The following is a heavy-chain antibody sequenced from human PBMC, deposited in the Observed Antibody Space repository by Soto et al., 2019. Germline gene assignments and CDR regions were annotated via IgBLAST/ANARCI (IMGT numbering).Heavy chain of an antibody. J-gene: IGHJ5*02. Sequence: QVQLQESGPGLVKPSETLSLTCTVSGGSISNYYWSWIRQPPGKGLEWIGYIYSSGSSNYDPSIKSRVTMSVDTSKNQFSLKLSSVTAADTALYYCARTIRGYWLDPWGQGILVTVPS. CDR2: IYSSGSS. CDR3: ARTIRGYWLDP. D-gene: IGHD3-10*01. CDR1: GGSISNYY. V-gene: IGHV4-59*01.